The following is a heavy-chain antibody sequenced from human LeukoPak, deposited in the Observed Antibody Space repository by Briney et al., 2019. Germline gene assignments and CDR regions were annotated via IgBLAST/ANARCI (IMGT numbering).Heavy chain of an antibody. CDR3: AKDRPGSSGYYFFDY. V-gene: IGHV3-23*01. CDR2: ISGSVGST. CDR1: GFTFSSYA. J-gene: IGHJ4*02. D-gene: IGHD3-22*01. Sequence: GGSLRLSCAASGFTFSSYAMSWVRQAPGKGLEWVAAISGSVGSTYYADSVKGRFTISRDNSKNTMYLQMNSLRAEDTAVYYCAKDRPGSSGYYFFDYWGQGTLVTVSS.